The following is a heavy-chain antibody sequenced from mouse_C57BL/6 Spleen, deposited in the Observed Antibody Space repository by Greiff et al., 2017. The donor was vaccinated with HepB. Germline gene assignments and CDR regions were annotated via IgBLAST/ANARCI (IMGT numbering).Heavy chain of an antibody. J-gene: IGHJ2*01. CDR2: ISSGSSTI. CDR3: ARLTLANDFDY. CDR1: GFTFSDYG. D-gene: IGHD1-1*01. V-gene: IGHV5-17*01. Sequence: EVKLMESGGGLVKPGWSLKLSCAASGFTFSDYGMHWVRQAPEKGLEWVAYISSGSSTIYYADTLKGRFTISRDNAKNTLFLQMTSLRSDDTAMYYCARLTLANDFDYWAQGTTLTVSS.